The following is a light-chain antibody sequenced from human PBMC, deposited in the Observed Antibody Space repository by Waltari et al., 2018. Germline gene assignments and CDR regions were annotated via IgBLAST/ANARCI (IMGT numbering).Light chain of an antibody. CDR3: LKYYTAPWT. J-gene: IGKJ1*01. Sequence: DIQMTQSPSSLSASVGDRVTITCRASQGISDSLAWYQQKPGKVPKLLIYAASTLQSGVPSRFSGSGSWADFTLTISSLQPEDVATYYCLKYYTAPWTFGQGTKVEIK. CDR2: AAS. V-gene: IGKV1-27*01. CDR1: QGISDS.